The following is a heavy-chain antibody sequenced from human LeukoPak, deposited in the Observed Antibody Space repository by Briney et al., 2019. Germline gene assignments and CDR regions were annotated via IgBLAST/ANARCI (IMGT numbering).Heavy chain of an antibody. CDR2: ISVLGSST. V-gene: IGHV3-23*01. Sequence: GGSLRLSCAASGFTFNYYAMSWVRQAPGKGLEWVSGISVLGSSTYYGDSVRGRFTISRDNSKNTLDLQMNSLRADDTAVYYCARAVRWLWMYYFDYWGQGTLVTVSS. D-gene: IGHD3-22*01. J-gene: IGHJ4*02. CDR3: ARAVRWLWMYYFDY. CDR1: GFTFNYYA.